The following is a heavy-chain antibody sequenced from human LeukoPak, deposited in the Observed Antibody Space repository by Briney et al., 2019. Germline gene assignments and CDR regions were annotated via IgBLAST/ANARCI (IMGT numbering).Heavy chain of an antibody. CDR1: GFTFTSFY. J-gene: IGHJ4*02. Sequence: GASVKVSCKASGFTFTSFYMHWVRQAPGQGLEWLGVINPSGGDTIYAQKFQGRVTMTRDMSTRTAFMELSSLRSEDTAVYYCATVLVGWALDYWGQGTLVTVSS. CDR2: INPSGGDT. V-gene: IGHV1-46*01. D-gene: IGHD2-15*01. CDR3: ATVLVGWALDY.